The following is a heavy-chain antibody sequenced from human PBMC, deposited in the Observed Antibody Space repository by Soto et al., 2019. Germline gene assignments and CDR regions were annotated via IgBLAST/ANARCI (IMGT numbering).Heavy chain of an antibody. D-gene: IGHD6-6*01. CDR3: ARAARPSGDFDY. CDR2: IYYSGST. J-gene: IGHJ4*02. CDR1: GRSISSYY. Sequence: SETLSLTCTVSGRSISSYYWSWIRQPPGKGLEWIGYIYYSGSTNYNPSLKSRVTISVDTSKNQFSLKLSSVPAADTAVYYCARAARPSGDFDYWGQGTLVTVS. V-gene: IGHV4-59*01.